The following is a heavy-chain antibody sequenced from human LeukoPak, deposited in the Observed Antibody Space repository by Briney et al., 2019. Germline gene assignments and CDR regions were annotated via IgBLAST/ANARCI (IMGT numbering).Heavy chain of an antibody. CDR2: ISAYNGNT. Sequence: GASVKVSCKASGYTFTSYGISWVRQAPGQGLEWMGWISAYNGNTNYAQKLQGRVTMTTDTSTSTAYMELRSLRSDDAAVYYCARDFSAASHYYDSSGPYDAFDIWGQGTMVTVSS. D-gene: IGHD3-22*01. CDR1: GYTFTSYG. CDR3: ARDFSAASHYYDSSGPYDAFDI. V-gene: IGHV1-18*01. J-gene: IGHJ3*02.